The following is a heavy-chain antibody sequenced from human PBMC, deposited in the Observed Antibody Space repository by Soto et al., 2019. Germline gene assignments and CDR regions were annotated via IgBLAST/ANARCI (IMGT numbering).Heavy chain of an antibody. CDR1: GGSFSGYY. Sequence: SETLSLTCAVYGGSFSGYYWSWIRQPPGKGLEWIGEINHSGSTNYNLSLKSRVTISVDTSKNQFSLKLSSVTAADTAVYYCARGSKIWFGEIGAFDIWGQGTMVTVSS. V-gene: IGHV4-34*01. CDR3: ARGSKIWFGEIGAFDI. D-gene: IGHD3-10*01. J-gene: IGHJ3*02. CDR2: INHSGST.